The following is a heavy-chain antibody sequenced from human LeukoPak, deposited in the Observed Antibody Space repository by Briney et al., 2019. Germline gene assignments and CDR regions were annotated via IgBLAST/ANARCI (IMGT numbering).Heavy chain of an antibody. CDR2: FTGYGGTT. V-gene: IGHV3-23*01. CDR3: AKATGWLQPDFDY. D-gene: IGHD5-24*01. CDR1: GFTFSNYA. J-gene: IGHJ4*02. Sequence: PGGSLRLSCAASGFTFSNYAMSWVRQAPGKGLEWVSAFTGYGGTTYYADSVKGRFTISRDNSKNTLYLQMNSLRAEDTAVYYCAKATGWLQPDFDYWGQGTLVTVSS.